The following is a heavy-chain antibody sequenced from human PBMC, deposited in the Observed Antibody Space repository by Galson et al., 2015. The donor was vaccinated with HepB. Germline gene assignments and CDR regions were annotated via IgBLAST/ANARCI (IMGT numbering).Heavy chain of an antibody. CDR3: ARGELEDYYYYGMDV. CDR1: GFTFSNYG. V-gene: IGHV3-30*03. Sequence: SLRLSCAASGFTFSNYGMHWVRQAPGKGLEWVAVISYDGSNKYYADSVKGRFTISRDNSKNTLYLQMNSLRAEDTAVYKCARGELEDYYYYGMDVWGQGTTVTVSS. D-gene: IGHD1-1*01. J-gene: IGHJ6*02. CDR2: ISYDGSNK.